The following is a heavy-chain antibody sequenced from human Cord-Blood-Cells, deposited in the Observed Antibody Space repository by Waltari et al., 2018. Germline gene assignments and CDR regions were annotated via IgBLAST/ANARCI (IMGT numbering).Heavy chain of an antibody. CDR1: GFTVSSNY. CDR3: AQFRGYFDY. Sequence: EVQLVESGGGLIQPGGSLRLSCAASGFTVSSNYMSCVRQAPGKGLGWVSVIYSGCSTYHADSVKGRFTISRDNSKNSLYLQMNSLRAEDTAVYYCAQFRGYFDYWGQGTLVTGSS. CDR2: IYSGCST. V-gene: IGHV3-53*01. J-gene: IGHJ4*02.